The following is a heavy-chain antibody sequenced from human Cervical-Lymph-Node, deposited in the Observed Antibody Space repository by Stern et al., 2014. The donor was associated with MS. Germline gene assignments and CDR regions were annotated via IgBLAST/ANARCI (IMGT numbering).Heavy chain of an antibody. CDR2: IIPIFGTA. CDR3: ARARSYDSSGYHFDY. Sequence: VQLVASGAEVKKPGSSVKVSCKASGGTFSSYAISWVLQAPVQGLDLMGGIIPIFGTANYAQKFQGRVTITADESTSTAYMELSSLRSEDTAVYYCARARSYDSSGYHFDYWGQGTLVTVSS. CDR1: GGTFSSYA. D-gene: IGHD3-22*01. J-gene: IGHJ4*02. V-gene: IGHV1-69*01.